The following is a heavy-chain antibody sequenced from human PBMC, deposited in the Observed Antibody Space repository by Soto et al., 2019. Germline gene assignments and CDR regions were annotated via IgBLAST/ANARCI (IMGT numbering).Heavy chain of an antibody. V-gene: IGHV1-18*04. CDR3: AGEYYDFWSGYYRYYYGMDV. D-gene: IGHD3-3*01. CDR1: GYTFTSYG. J-gene: IGHJ6*02. CDR2: ISAYNGNT. Sequence: ASVKVSCKASGYTFTSYGISWVRQAPGQGLEWMGWISAYNGNTNYAQKLQGRVTMTTDTSTSTAYMELRSLRSDDTAVYYCAGEYYDFWSGYYRYYYGMDVWGQGTTVTVSS.